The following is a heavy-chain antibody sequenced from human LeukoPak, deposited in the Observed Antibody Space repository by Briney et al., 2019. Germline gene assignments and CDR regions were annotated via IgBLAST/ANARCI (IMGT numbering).Heavy chain of an antibody. Sequence: SSETLSLTCSVSGDSISSSRAYWGWIRQAPGKGLEWIGIVYWSGTTYYNPSLKSRVTISIDTSKNQFSLQLTSVTAADTAVYYCARVTLYFDFSTGNHYYFDSWGQGTLVIVSS. CDR1: GDSISSSRAY. CDR3: ARVTLYFDFSTGNHYYFDS. D-gene: IGHD3-3*01. CDR2: VYWSGTT. V-gene: IGHV4-39*07. J-gene: IGHJ4*02.